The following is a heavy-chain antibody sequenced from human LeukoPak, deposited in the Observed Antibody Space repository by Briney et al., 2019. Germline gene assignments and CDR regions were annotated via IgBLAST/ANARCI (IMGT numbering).Heavy chain of an antibody. D-gene: IGHD6-13*01. CDR1: GGSISTYY. Sequence: SETLSLTCTVSGGSISTYYWSWIRQSPGKGLEWIGHIYNTGSTNYNPSLQSRVTMSVDTSKNQFSLKLNSVTAADTAVYYCARGSGSSWLYWGQGTLVTVSS. J-gene: IGHJ4*02. V-gene: IGHV4-59*08. CDR2: IYNTGST. CDR3: ARGSGSSWLY.